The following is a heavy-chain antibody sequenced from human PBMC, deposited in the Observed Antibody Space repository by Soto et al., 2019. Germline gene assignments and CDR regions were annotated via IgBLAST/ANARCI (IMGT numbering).Heavy chain of an antibody. D-gene: IGHD2-15*01. CDR3: AIGQGPDIVVVVAASTQDYYYYMDV. V-gene: IGHV4-34*01. Sequence: QVQLQQWGAGLLKPSETLSLTCAVYGGSFSGYYWSWISQPPGKGLEWIGDSNHRGSTNYNPSLKSRVTISVDTSKNQFSLKVSSVTAADTAGYYCAIGQGPDIVVVVAASTQDYYYYMDVWGKGTTVTVSS. J-gene: IGHJ6*03. CDR2: SNHRGST. CDR1: GGSFSGYY.